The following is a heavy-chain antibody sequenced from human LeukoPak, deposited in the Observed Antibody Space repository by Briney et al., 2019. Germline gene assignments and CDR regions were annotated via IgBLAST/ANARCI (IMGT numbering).Heavy chain of an antibody. CDR2: MAHTGTT. CDR1: GASISNRNFY. D-gene: IGHD6-25*01. V-gene: IGHV4-39*07. J-gene: IGHJ6*03. Sequence: SETLSLTCNVSGASISNRNFYWGWIRQPPGNGLEWIGSMAHTGTTFCNAALKSRVTISVDTTKNQFSLNLTSVTAADTARYFCARVAASWTDYYMDVWGKGTMVTVSS. CDR3: ARVAASWTDYYMDV.